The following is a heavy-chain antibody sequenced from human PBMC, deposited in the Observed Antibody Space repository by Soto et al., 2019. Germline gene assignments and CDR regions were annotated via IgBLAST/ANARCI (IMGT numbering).Heavy chain of an antibody. D-gene: IGHD2-21*02. J-gene: IGHJ4*02. Sequence: QVQLVQSGAEGKKPGSSVKVSCKASGGTFSSYAISWVRQAPGQGLEWMGGIIPIFGTANYAQKFQGRVTITADESTSTAYMELSSLRSEDTAVYYCARVGRRCGGDCPPGYWGQGTLVTVSA. V-gene: IGHV1-69*12. CDR1: GGTFSSYA. CDR2: IIPIFGTA. CDR3: ARVGRRCGGDCPPGY.